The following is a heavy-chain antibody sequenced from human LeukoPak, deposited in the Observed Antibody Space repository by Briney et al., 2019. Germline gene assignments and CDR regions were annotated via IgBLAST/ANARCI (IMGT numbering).Heavy chain of an antibody. D-gene: IGHD1-7*01. CDR2: ISGSGGST. J-gene: IGHJ4*02. CDR1: GFTFSSYA. CDR3: AKRGDSDRRYNWNYVGYYFDY. Sequence: GGSLRLSCAASGFTFSSYAMSWVRQAPGRGLEWVSAISGSGGSTYYADSVKGRFTISRDNSKNTLYLQMNSLRAEDTAVYYCAKRGDSDRRYNWNYVGYYFDYWGQGTLVTVSS. V-gene: IGHV3-23*01.